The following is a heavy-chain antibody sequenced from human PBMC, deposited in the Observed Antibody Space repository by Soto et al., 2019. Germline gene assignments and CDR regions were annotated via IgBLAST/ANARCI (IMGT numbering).Heavy chain of an antibody. CDR1: GGTFSSYA. V-gene: IGHV1-69*01. Sequence: QVQLVQSGAEVKKPGSSVKVSCKASGGTFSSYAISWVRQAPGQGLEWMGGIIPILGTANYAQKFQGRVTITADESASTAYMELSSLRSEDTAVYYCASSQYQLQTDNWFDPWGQGTLVTVSS. CDR2: IIPILGTA. CDR3: ASSQYQLQTDNWFDP. D-gene: IGHD2-2*01. J-gene: IGHJ5*02.